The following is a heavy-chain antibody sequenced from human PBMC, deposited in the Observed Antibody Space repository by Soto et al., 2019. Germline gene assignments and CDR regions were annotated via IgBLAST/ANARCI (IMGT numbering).Heavy chain of an antibody. V-gene: IGHV4-61*01. CDR2: IYYSGST. CDR1: GGSVSSCSYY. D-gene: IGHD2-21*02. J-gene: IGHJ6*02. CDR3: ARAHCGGDCYSRLYYYYGMDV. Sequence: SETLSLTSTVSGGSVSSCSYYWNWIRQPPWKGLDWIGYIYYSGSTNYNPSLKSRVTISVDTSKNQFSLKLSSVTAADTAVYYCARAHCGGDCYSRLYYYYGMDVWGQGTTVTVSS.